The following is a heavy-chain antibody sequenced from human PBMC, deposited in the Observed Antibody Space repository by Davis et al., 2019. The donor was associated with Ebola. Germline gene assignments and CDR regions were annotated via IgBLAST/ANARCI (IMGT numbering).Heavy chain of an antibody. Sequence: PGGSLRLSCAASGFTFRSYDMHWVRQATGKGLEWVSAIGAAGDTYYPVSVKGRFTISRENAKNSLYLQMNSLRAEDTAVYYCARAGFGSTWFDCWARESWSPSPQ. CDR2: IGAAGDT. J-gene: IGHJ5*01. CDR3: ARAGFGSTWFDC. D-gene: IGHD6-13*01. V-gene: IGHV3-13*01. CDR1: GFTFRSYD.